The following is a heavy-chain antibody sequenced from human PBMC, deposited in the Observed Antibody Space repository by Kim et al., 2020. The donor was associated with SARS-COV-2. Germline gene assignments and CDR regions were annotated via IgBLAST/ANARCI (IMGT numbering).Heavy chain of an antibody. J-gene: IGHJ6*02. D-gene: IGHD3-10*01. CDR3: ATAFAVRGDRRDYYYYYGIDV. CDR2: FDPEDAET. CDR1: GYTLNELS. V-gene: IGHV1-24*01. Sequence: ASVKVSCKVSGYTLNELSIRWVRQAPGRGLEWMGGFDPEDAETIYAQKFQGRVTMTEDTSTDTAYMELGSLRSEDTAVYYCATAFAVRGDRRDYYYYYGIDVWGQGTTVTVSS.